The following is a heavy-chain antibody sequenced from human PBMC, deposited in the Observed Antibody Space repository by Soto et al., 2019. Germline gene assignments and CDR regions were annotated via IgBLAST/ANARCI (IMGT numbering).Heavy chain of an antibody. CDR2: ISSNGGTI. CDR1: GFTFSSCG. J-gene: IGHJ4*02. D-gene: IGHD1-26*01. V-gene: IGHV3-48*02. CDR3: ARDGVGVTLGFDY. Sequence: GGSLRLSCAASGFTFSSCGMNWVRQAPGKGLEWVSYISSNGGTIYYADSVKGRFTISRDNAKNSLYLQMNSLRDEDTAVYYCARDGVGVTLGFDYWGQGTLVTVSS.